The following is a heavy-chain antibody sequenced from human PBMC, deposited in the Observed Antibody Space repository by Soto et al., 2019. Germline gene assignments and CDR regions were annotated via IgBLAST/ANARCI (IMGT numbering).Heavy chain of an antibody. CDR3: ARDLWIFGVVPHGAFDI. CDR2: ISAYNGNT. V-gene: IGHV1-18*04. J-gene: IGHJ3*02. D-gene: IGHD3-3*01. CDR1: GYTFTSYG. Sequence: ASVKVSCKASGYTFTSYGISWVRQAPGQGLEWMGWISAYNGNTNYAQKLQGRVTMTTDTSTSTAYMELRSLRSDDTAVYYCARDLWIFGVVPHGAFDIWGQGTMFTVSS.